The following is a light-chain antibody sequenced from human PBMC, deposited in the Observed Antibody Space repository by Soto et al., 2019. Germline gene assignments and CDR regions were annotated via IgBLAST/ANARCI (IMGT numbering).Light chain of an antibody. CDR1: SSDVGGYNY. V-gene: IGLV2-14*01. CDR3: SSFTTSYFYV. Sequence: QSVLTQPASVSGSPGQSIPLSCTGTSSDVGGYNYVSWYQQHPGKAPKLMIYEVSNRPSGVSNRFSGSKSGNTASLTISGLQAEDEADYYCSSFTTSYFYVFGPGTKV. J-gene: IGLJ1*01. CDR2: EVS.